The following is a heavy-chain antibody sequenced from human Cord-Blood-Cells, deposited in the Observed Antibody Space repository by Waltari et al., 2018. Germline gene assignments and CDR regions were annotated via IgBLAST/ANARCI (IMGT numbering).Heavy chain of an antibody. Sequence: QVTLKESGPVLVKPTETLTLTCTVSGFSLSNARMGVSWIRQPPGKALEWLAHIFSNDEKSYSTSLKSRPTISKDTSKSQVVLTMTNMDPVDTATYYCARILSSSWYYFDYWGQGTLVTVSS. CDR1: GFSLSNARMG. D-gene: IGHD6-13*01. V-gene: IGHV2-26*01. CDR2: IFSNDEK. J-gene: IGHJ4*02. CDR3: ARILSSSWYYFDY.